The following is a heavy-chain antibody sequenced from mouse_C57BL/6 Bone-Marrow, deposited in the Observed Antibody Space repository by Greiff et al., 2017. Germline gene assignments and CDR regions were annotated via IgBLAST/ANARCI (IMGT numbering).Heavy chain of an antibody. D-gene: IGHD2-3*01. Sequence: EVQLQQSGPELVKPGASVKISCKASGYTFTDYYMNWVKQSHGKSLEWIGDINPNNGGTSYNQKFKGKATLTVDKSSSTAYMELRSLTSEDSAVYFCARGNDGYRTFAMDYWGQGTSVTVSS. CDR3: ARGNDGYRTFAMDY. CDR2: INPNNGGT. V-gene: IGHV1-26*01. J-gene: IGHJ4*01. CDR1: GYTFTDYY.